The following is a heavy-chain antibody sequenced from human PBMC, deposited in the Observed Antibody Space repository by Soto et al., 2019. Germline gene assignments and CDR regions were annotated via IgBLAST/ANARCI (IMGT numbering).Heavy chain of an antibody. Sequence: QVQLVQSGAEVKKPGASVKVSCKASGYTFTNYGINWVRQAPGQGLEWMGWIGADNGDTNYAQKLQGRVTITTDTSTSTAYMELRSLRSDDTAVYYCAKTFVGASKGVGADYWGQGTLVTVSS. CDR1: GYTFTNYG. CDR2: IGADNGDT. V-gene: IGHV1-18*01. CDR3: AKTFVGASKGVGADY. D-gene: IGHD1-26*01. J-gene: IGHJ4*02.